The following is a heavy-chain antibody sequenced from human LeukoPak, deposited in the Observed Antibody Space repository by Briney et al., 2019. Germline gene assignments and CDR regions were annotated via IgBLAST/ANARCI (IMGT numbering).Heavy chain of an antibody. J-gene: IGHJ4*02. CDR1: GFTFSRYG. CDR2: INWNGGST. D-gene: IGHD6-19*01. CDR3: ARGGSTGWYFFDY. V-gene: IGHV3-20*04. Sequence: GGSLRLSCAASGFTFSRYGMHWVRQAPGKGLEWVSGINWNGGSTGYADSVKGRFTISRDNAKNSLYLRMNSLRAEDTALYYCARGGSTGWYFFDYWGQGTLVTVSS.